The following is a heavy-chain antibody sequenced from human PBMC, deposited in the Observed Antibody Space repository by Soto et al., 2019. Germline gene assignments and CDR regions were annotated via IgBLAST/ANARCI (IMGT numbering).Heavy chain of an antibody. D-gene: IGHD2-21*02. CDR3: AKGVVRIAYCGGDCYHDY. CDR2: ISGSGGST. Sequence: GGSLRLSCAASGFTFSSYAMSWVRQAPGKGLEWVSAISGSGGSTYYADSVKGRFTISRDNSKNTLYLQMNSLRAEDTAVYYCAKGVVRIAYCGGDCYHDYWDQGTLVTVSS. J-gene: IGHJ4*02. CDR1: GFTFSSYA. V-gene: IGHV3-23*01.